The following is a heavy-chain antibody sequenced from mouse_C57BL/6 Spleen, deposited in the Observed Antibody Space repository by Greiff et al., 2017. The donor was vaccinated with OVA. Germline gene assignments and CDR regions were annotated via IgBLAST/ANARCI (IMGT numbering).Heavy chain of an antibody. Sequence: EVQLQESGGGLVKPGGSLKLSCAASGFTFSDYGMHWVRQAPEKGLEWVAYISSGSSTIYYADTVKGRFTISRDNAKNTLFLQMTSLRSEDTAMYYCARTEYGSRGYFDVWGTGTTVTVSS. D-gene: IGHD1-1*01. CDR1: GFTFSDYG. CDR2: ISSGSSTI. V-gene: IGHV5-17*01. J-gene: IGHJ1*03. CDR3: ARTEYGSRGYFDV.